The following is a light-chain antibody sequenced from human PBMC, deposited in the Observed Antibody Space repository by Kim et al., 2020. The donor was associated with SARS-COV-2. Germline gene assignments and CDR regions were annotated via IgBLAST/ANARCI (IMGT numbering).Light chain of an antibody. V-gene: IGKV1-39*01. CDR1: QSINNY. CDR2: GAS. J-gene: IGKJ1*01. CDR3: QQSQSTPRT. Sequence: ASVGDRVTITCRASQSINNYLYWYQQKPGKAPDLLIYGASNLQRGVPPRFSGRGSGTDFTLTISNLQPEDFAIYYCQQSQSTPRTFGQGTKVDIK.